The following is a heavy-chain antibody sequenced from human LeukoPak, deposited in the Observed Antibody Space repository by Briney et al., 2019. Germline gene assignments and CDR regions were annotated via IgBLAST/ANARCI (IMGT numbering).Heavy chain of an antibody. Sequence: GGSLRLSCAASGFTFSSYAMSWVRQAPGKGLEWVSAISGSGGSTYYADSVKGRFTISRDNSKNTLYLQMNSLRAEDTAVYYCAKDLTIQLWSYYFDYWGQGTLVTVSS. J-gene: IGHJ4*02. CDR3: AKDLTIQLWSYYFDY. CDR2: ISGSGGST. D-gene: IGHD5-18*01. V-gene: IGHV3-23*01. CDR1: GFTFSSYA.